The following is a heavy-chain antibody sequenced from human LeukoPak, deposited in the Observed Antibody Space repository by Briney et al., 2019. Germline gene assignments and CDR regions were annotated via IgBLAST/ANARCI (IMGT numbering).Heavy chain of an antibody. J-gene: IGHJ4*02. CDR3: ARGRYGDYERYFDY. CDR2: INHSGST. V-gene: IGHV4-34*01. Sequence: EPSETLSLTCAVYGGSFRGYYWSWIRQPPGKGLEWIGEINHSGSTYYNPSLKSRVTISVDTSKNQFSLKLSSVTAADTAVYSCARGRYGDYERYFDYWGQGTLVTVSS. D-gene: IGHD4-17*01. CDR1: GGSFRGYY.